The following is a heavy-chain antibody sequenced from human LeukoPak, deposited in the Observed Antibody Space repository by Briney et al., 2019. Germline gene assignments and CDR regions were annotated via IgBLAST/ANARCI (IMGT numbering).Heavy chain of an antibody. D-gene: IGHD6-19*01. CDR2: INVYSGNT. Sequence: GASVKVSCKTSGYTLTSYGISWVRQAPGQGLEWMGWINVYSGNTNYAQKFQGRVTMTTDRSMTTAYMELRSLRSEDTAVYYCARIAVAGSLYFDYWGQGTLVTVSS. J-gene: IGHJ4*02. V-gene: IGHV1-18*01. CDR1: GYTLTSYG. CDR3: ARIAVAGSLYFDY.